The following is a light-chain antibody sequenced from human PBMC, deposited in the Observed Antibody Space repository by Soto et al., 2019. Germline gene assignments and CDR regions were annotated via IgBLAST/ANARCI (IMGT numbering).Light chain of an antibody. CDR3: QQYHNWPPFT. Sequence: EIVMTQSPATLSVSPGERATPSCRASQSMSNNLAWYQQKPGQAPRLLIYGASTRYTGIPDRFSGSGSGTEFTLTISSLQSEDFAIYYCQQYHNWPPFTFGQGTRLEIK. V-gene: IGKV3-15*01. CDR1: QSMSNN. CDR2: GAS. J-gene: IGKJ5*01.